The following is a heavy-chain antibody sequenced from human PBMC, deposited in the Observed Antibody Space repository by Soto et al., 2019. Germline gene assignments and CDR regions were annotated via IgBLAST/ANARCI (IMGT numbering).Heavy chain of an antibody. D-gene: IGHD1-26*01. CDR1: GDSIGRFY. J-gene: IGHJ6*02. V-gene: IGHV4-4*07. CDR2: VYSTGGV. Sequence: QLQLHESGPGLVKPSETLSLTCNVSGDSIGRFYWSWIRQSAGKGLEWIGRVYSTGGVTYNPALKGRVTISLDRSNNHVSLEMNSVTDADTAVYLCVRDLSGNGLDIWGRGTRVSVSS. CDR3: VRDLSGNGLDI.